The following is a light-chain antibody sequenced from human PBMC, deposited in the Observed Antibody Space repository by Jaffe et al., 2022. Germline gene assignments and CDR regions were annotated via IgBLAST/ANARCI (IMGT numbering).Light chain of an antibody. CDR3: QQSYSSPQT. CDR1: QSISTY. Sequence: DIQMTQSPSSLSASVGDRVTITCRASQSISTYLNWYQQKPGKAPDLLIYGASNLQSGVPSRFSGSGSGTDFTLTISSLQPEDFATYYCQQSYSSPQTFGQGTKVEIK. CDR2: GAS. V-gene: IGKV1-39*01. J-gene: IGKJ1*01.